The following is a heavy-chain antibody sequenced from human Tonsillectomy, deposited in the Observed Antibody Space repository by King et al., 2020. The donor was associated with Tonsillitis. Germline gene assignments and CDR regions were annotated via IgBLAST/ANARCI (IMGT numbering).Heavy chain of an antibody. D-gene: IGHD3-3*01. Sequence: QLVQSGAEVKKPGASVKVSCKASGYTFTSYGISWVRQAPGQGLEWMGWISAYNGNTNYAQKLQGRVTMTTDTSTSTAYMELRSLGSDDTAVYYFARDYDDFWSGSGGWFDPWGQGTLVTVSS. J-gene: IGHJ5*02. CDR1: GYTFTSYG. CDR3: ARDYDDFWSGSGGWFDP. CDR2: ISAYNGNT. V-gene: IGHV1-18*01.